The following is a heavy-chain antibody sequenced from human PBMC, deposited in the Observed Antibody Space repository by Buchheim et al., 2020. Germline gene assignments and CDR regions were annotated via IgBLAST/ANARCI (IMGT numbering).Heavy chain of an antibody. CDR2: IHYSGST. D-gene: IGHD6-6*01. Sequence: QVQLQESGPGLVKPSETLSLTCTLSGGSISTYYWSWIRQSPGKGLEWIGCIHYSGSTDYNPSLKSRVTISVDTSTNQFSLKLTSVTVADTAVYYCARALASKYSTPIDYWGQGTL. J-gene: IGHJ4*02. CDR1: GGSISTYY. CDR3: ARALASKYSTPIDY. V-gene: IGHV4-59*01.